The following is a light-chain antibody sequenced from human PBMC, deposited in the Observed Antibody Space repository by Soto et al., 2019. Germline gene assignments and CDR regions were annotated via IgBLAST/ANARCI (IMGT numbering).Light chain of an antibody. CDR3: QQYENLPT. V-gene: IGKV1-33*01. Sequence: DIQMTPSLSSLSASVGDRVTITCQASQNINNYLNWYQQKPGRDPQLLIYDASNLEAGVPSRFRGSGSGTDFTFTISRLQPEDIATYYRQQYENLPTFGPGTRVEIK. J-gene: IGKJ5*01. CDR2: DAS. CDR1: QNINNY.